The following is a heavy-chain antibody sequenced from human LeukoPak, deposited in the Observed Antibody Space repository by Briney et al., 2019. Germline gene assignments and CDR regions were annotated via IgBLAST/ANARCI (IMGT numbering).Heavy chain of an antibody. CDR2: ISRTGNTT. J-gene: IGHJ4*02. CDR3: VRGRIAVAGSFDY. D-gene: IGHD6-19*01. V-gene: IGHV3-64D*09. Sequence: GGSLRLSCSASGFTFSDFAMHWVRQAPGKGLEYVSTISRTGNTTDHADSLKGRSIISRDISKNTLYLQVGSLRAEDTAVYYCVRGRIAVAGSFDYWGQGTLVTVSS. CDR1: GFTFSDFA.